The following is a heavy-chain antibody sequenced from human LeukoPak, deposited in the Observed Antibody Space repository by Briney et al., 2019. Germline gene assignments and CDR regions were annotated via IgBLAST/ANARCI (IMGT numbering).Heavy chain of an antibody. V-gene: IGHV4-59*01. D-gene: IGHD6-13*01. CDR3: ARGLMMAVAGRGEFHY. J-gene: IGHJ4*02. CDR1: GGSISTYY. CDR2: IYSSGST. Sequence: SETLSLTCTVSGGSISTYYWSWIRQPPGKGLEWIGYIYSSGSTNYNPSLKSRVTISVDTSKHQFSLKLSSVTAADTAVYYCARGLMMAVAGRGEFHYWGQGTLVTVSS.